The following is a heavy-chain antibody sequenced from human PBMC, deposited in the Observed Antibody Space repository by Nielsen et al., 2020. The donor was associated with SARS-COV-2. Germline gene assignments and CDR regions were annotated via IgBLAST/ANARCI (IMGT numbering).Heavy chain of an antibody. V-gene: IGHV4-34*01. CDR2: INHSGST. D-gene: IGHD2-8*01. CDR1: GGSFSAYY. CDR3: ARQDIVLTVYETRFDP. J-gene: IGHJ5*02. Sequence: SETLSLTCAVSGGSFSAYYWSWLRQPPGKGLEWIGEINHSGSTNYNPSLKSRVTISVDTSKNQFSLKLSSVTAADTAVYYCARQDIVLTVYETRFDPWGQGTLVTVSS.